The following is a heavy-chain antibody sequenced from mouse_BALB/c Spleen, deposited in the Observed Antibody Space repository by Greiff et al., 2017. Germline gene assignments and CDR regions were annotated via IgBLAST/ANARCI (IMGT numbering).Heavy chain of an antibody. Sequence: EVQLQQSGAELVKPGASVKLSCTASGFNIKDTYMHWVKQRPEQGLEWIGRIDPANGNTKYDPKFQGKATITADTSSNTAYLQLSSLTSEDTAVYYCARNPSITTVGNWYLDVWGAGTTVTVSS. J-gene: IGHJ1*01. CDR2: IDPANGNT. CDR1: GFNIKDTY. D-gene: IGHD1-1*01. V-gene: IGHV14-3*02. CDR3: ARNPSITTVGNWYLDV.